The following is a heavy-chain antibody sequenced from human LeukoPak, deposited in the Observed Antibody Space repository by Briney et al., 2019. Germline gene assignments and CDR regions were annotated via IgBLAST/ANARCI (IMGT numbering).Heavy chain of an antibody. V-gene: IGHV1-46*01. CDR3: ARVSVVAATLQFAFDI. D-gene: IGHD2-15*01. Sequence: GASVKDSCKASGYTFTSYYMHWVRQAPGQGLEWMGIINPSGGSTSYAQKFQGRVTMTRDTSTSTVYMELSSLRSDDTAVYYCARVSVVAATLQFAFDIWGQGTMVTVSS. CDR2: INPSGGST. CDR1: GYTFTSYY. J-gene: IGHJ3*02.